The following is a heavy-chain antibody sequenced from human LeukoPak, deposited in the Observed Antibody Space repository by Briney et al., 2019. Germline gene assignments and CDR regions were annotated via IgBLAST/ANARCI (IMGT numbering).Heavy chain of an antibody. CDR1: GLTPSIDQ. Sequence: SLRLSCAPSGLTPSIDQTNWVRHAPGGGQGWGSYISSSGSTVYYADSVKGRFTISRDNAKNSLYLQMNSLRAEDTAVYYCASGIQWLLQPWGAFDIWGQGTMVTVS. V-gene: IGHV3-48*03. J-gene: IGHJ3*02. CDR2: ISSSGSTV. CDR3: ASGIQWLLQPWGAFDI. D-gene: IGHD6-19*01.